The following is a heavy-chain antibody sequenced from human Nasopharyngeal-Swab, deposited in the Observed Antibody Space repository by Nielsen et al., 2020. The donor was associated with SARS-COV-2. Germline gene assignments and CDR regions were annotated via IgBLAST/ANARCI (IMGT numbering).Heavy chain of an antibody. J-gene: IGHJ2*01. CDR2: VNNDGSST. CDR3: ARALNGYFDL. V-gene: IGHV3-74*01. Sequence: GESLKISCAASGFTFSSYWMHWVRQDPGKGLVWVSRVNNDGSSTNYADSVKGRFTISRDNAKNTLYLQMNSLRAEDTALYYCARALNGYFDLWGRGTLVAVSS. CDR1: GFTFSSYW.